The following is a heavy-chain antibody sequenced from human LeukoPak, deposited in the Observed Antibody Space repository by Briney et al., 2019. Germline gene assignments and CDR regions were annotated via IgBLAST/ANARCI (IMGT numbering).Heavy chain of an antibody. J-gene: IGHJ5*02. CDR3: ARGRQQLVSDWFDP. CDR2: MNPNSGNT. D-gene: IGHD6-13*01. CDR1: GYTFTSYD. Sequence: ASVKVSCKASGYTFTSYDINWVRQATGQGLEWMGWMNPNSGNTGYAQKFQGRVTMTRNTSISTAYMELSSPRSEDTAVYYCARGRQQLVSDWFDPWGQGTLVTVSS. V-gene: IGHV1-8*01.